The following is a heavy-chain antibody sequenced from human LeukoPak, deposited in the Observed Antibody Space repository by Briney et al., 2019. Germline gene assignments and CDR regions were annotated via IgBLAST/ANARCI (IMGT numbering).Heavy chain of an antibody. Sequence: SVKVSCKASGYTFTSYGISWVRQAPGQGLEWMGWISAYNGNTNYAQKLQGRVTMTTDTSTSTAYMELRSLRSDDTAVYYCARVVITIFGVVIRLFDYWGQGTLVTVSS. CDR3: ARVVITIFGVVIRLFDY. D-gene: IGHD3-3*01. CDR2: ISAYNGNT. V-gene: IGHV1-18*04. CDR1: GYTFTSYG. J-gene: IGHJ4*02.